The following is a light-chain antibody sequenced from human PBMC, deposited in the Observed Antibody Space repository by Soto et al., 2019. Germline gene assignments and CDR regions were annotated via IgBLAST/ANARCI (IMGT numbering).Light chain of an antibody. Sequence: EIVFTQSPGTLSLSPGERSTLSCRASQSVSINLAWYQQKPGQAPRLLIYGASSRATGLHARLSGSGSGQEFTLTIKSLQDEDFAVYYCQRYYNWRRTFCQGTRLEIK. CDR2: GAS. J-gene: IGKJ5*01. V-gene: IGKV3-15*01. CDR1: QSVSIN. CDR3: QRYYNWRRT.